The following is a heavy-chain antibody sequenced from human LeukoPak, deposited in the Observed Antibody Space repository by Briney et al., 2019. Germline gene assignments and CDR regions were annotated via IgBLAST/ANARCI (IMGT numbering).Heavy chain of an antibody. CDR3: ARRNHYFYYLDV. V-gene: IGHV4-4*09. J-gene: IGHJ6*03. CDR1: GGSISSYY. CDR2: IYTSGSA. Sequence: ASETLSLTCTVSGGSISSYYWSWIRQSPVEGLEWIGYIYTSGSAFYNPSLESRVTISLDTSENQFSLKLSSVTAADTAVYYCARRNHYFYYLDVWGKGTTVTVSS.